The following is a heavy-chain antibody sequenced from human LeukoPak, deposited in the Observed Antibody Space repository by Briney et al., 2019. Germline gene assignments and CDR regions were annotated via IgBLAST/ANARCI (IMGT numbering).Heavy chain of an antibody. D-gene: IGHD5-12*01. CDR3: ARKPVDYYFDY. CDR2: INPSGGST. Sequence: ASVKVSCKASGYTFTSYYMHWVQQAPGQGLEWMGIINPSGGSTSYAQKFQGRVTMTSDTSTSTVYMELSSLRSEDTAVYYCARKPVDYYFDYWGQGTLVTVSS. V-gene: IGHV1-46*01. CDR1: GYTFTSYY. J-gene: IGHJ4*02.